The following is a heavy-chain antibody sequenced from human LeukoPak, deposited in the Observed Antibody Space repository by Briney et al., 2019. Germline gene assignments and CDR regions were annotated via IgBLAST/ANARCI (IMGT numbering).Heavy chain of an antibody. CDR3: ARGRGLPVRPPNEGFLDY. V-gene: IGHV3-53*01. CDR1: GFTVSSNY. D-gene: IGHD6-6*01. J-gene: IGHJ4*02. CDR2: IYSGGST. Sequence: GGPLRLSCAASGFTVSSNYMSWVRKAPGKGLDWVSVIYSGGSTYYADSVKGQFTISRGNSKNTLYLQMNSLRAEVTAVYYCARGRGLPVRPPNEGFLDYWGRGTLVTVSS.